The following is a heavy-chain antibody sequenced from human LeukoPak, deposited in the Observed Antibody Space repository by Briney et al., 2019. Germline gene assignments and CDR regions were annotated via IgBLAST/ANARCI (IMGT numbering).Heavy chain of an antibody. V-gene: IGHV3-64D*06. CDR1: GFTFSSYA. Sequence: GGSLRLSCSASGFTFSSYAMHWVRQAPGKGLEYVSAISSNGGSTYYADSVKGRFTISRDNSKNTLYLQMSSLRAEDTAVYYCVKGIVVVPAGFQHWGQGTLVTVSS. J-gene: IGHJ1*01. CDR3: VKGIVVVPAGFQH. CDR2: ISSNGGST. D-gene: IGHD2-2*01.